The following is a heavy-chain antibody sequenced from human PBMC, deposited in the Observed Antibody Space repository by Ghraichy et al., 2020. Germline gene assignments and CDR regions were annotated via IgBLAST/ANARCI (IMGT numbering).Heavy chain of an antibody. CDR1: GFTFSSFA. CDR3: AKSLDYGPILKAIDY. D-gene: IGHD4/OR15-4a*01. J-gene: IGHJ4*02. V-gene: IGHV3-23*01. Sequence: GGSLRLSCAASGFTFSSFAMGWVRQAPGKGLELVSSISGSGGSTYYADSVKGRFTISRDNSKNTLYLQMNSLRAEDTAVYFCAKSLDYGPILKAIDYWGQGTLVPVSS. CDR2: ISGSGGST.